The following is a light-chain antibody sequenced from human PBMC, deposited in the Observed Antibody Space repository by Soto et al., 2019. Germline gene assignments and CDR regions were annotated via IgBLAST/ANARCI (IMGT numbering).Light chain of an antibody. CDR1: SSDVGTYDY. Sequence: QSVLTRPPSESGSPGQSVTFSCTGTSSDVGTYDYVSWYQQYPGKAPKLLIYGVTRRPSGVPDRFSGSKSGNTAALTVSGLQAEDEAYYYCSSYAGRSMYVFGTGTKVTVL. CDR3: SSYAGRSMYV. CDR2: GVT. J-gene: IGLJ1*01. V-gene: IGLV2-8*01.